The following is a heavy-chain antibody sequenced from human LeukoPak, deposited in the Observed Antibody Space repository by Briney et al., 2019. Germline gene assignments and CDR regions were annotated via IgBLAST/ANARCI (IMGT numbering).Heavy chain of an antibody. CDR3: AKDGRGSGYFPDY. D-gene: IGHD3-22*01. J-gene: IGHJ4*02. CDR2: IRYDGSNK. Sequence: GGSLRLSCAASGFTLSSYAMSWVRQAPGKGLEWVAFIRYDGSNKYYADSVKGRFTISRDNSKNTLYLQMNSLRAEDTAVYYCAKDGRGSGYFPDYWGQGTLVTVSS. V-gene: IGHV3-30*02. CDR1: GFTLSSYA.